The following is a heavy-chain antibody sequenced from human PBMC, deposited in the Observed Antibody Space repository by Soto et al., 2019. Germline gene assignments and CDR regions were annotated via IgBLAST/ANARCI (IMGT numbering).Heavy chain of an antibody. Sequence: GASVKVSCKASGYTFTSYAMHWVRQAPGQRLEWMGWINAGNGNTKYSQKFQGRVTITRDTSASTAYMELSSLRSEDTAIYYCAKERRLERGDFDYWGQGTLVTVSS. V-gene: IGHV1-3*01. CDR2: INAGNGNT. D-gene: IGHD1-1*01. J-gene: IGHJ4*02. CDR3: AKERRLERGDFDY. CDR1: GYTFTSYA.